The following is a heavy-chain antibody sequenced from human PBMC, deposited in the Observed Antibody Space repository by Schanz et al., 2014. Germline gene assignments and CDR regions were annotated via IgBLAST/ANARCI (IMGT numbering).Heavy chain of an antibody. CDR2: ISSRSSHI. D-gene: IGHD2-21*02. CDR3: VRERTNYGGNSYYFDH. J-gene: IGHJ4*02. Sequence: EVHLLESGGGLVPPGGSLRLSCAASGFNFSDYAMCWVRQAPGKGLEWVSSISSRSSHIYYADSVKGRFTVSRDNAKNSVYLQMNGLRVEDTAVYYCVRERTNYGGNSYYFDHWGQGTLVTVSS. CDR1: GFNFSDYA. V-gene: IGHV3-21*01.